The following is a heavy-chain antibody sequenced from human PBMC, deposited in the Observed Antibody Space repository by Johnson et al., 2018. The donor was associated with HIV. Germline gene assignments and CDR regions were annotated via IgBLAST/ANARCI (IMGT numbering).Heavy chain of an antibody. Sequence: QVQLVESGGGVVQPGRSLRLSCAASGFTFSNYCMDWVRQAPGKGLEWVAVIWYDVSQKYYTDSVKGRFTISRDNSKNTLYLQMNSLSAEDTAVYYCAKPLVGATRDDAFDIWGQGTMVTVSS. D-gene: IGHD1-26*01. J-gene: IGHJ3*02. CDR3: AKPLVGATRDDAFDI. CDR1: GFTFSNYC. V-gene: IGHV3-33*06. CDR2: IWYDVSQK.